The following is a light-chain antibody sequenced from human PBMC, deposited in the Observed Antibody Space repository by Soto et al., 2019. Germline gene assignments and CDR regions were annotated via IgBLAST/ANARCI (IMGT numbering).Light chain of an antibody. CDR1: QSISSW. CDR2: KAS. Sequence: DIQMTQSPSTLSASVGDRVTITCRASQSISSWMAWYQQKPGKAPKLLIYKASTLESGVPSRLSGSGSGTVVTHTITSLQHDDFPTYVCQQYSTAYTTFGQGTKVEIK. J-gene: IGKJ1*01. CDR3: QQYSTAYTT. V-gene: IGKV1-5*03.